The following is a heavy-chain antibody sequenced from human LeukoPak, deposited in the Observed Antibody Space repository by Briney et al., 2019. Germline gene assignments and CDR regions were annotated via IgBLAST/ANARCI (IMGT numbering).Heavy chain of an antibody. J-gene: IGHJ5*02. Sequence: GGSLRLYCAASGFTFRNYAMHWGRQAPGKGLEWVAAISYDGSNKYYADSVKGRFTISRDNSKNTLYLQMNSLRAEDTAVYYCAIDRVPAAISSGLFDPWSQGTLVTVSS. D-gene: IGHD2-2*01. CDR3: AIDRVPAAISSGLFDP. CDR1: GFTFRNYA. V-gene: IGHV3-30*04. CDR2: ISYDGSNK.